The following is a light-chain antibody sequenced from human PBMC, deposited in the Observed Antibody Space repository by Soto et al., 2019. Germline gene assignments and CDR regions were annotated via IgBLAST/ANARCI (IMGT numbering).Light chain of an antibody. V-gene: IGKV3-20*01. Sequence: IVLTQSPGTLSLSPGERATLSCRSSQSVSSNFLAWYQQKPGQAPRLIVYGASTMATGIPDRFSGSGSGTDFTLTISRLEPEDFAVYYCQQYGSSPPITFGQGTRLEIK. CDR1: QSVSSNF. CDR3: QQYGSSPPIT. CDR2: GAS. J-gene: IGKJ5*01.